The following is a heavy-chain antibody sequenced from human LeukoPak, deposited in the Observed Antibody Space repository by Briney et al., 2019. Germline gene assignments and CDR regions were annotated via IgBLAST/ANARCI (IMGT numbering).Heavy chain of an antibody. V-gene: IGHV3-53*01. D-gene: IGHD1-26*01. CDR1: GFTVSSNY. Sequence: PGGSLRLSCAASGFTVSSNYMSWVRQAPGKGLEWVSVIYSGGSTYYADSVKGRFTISRDNSKNTLYLQMNSLRAEDTAVYYCAKCGRSGSYSTYYFDYWGQGTLVTVSS. J-gene: IGHJ4*02. CDR2: IYSGGST. CDR3: AKCGRSGSYSTYYFDY.